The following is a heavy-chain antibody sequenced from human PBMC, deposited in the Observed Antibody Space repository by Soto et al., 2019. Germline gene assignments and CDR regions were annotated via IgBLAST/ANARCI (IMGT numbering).Heavy chain of an antibody. CDR3: AKDRPLVWFGELFAGPNWFDP. CDR2: ISGSGGST. Sequence: PGGSLRLSCAASGFTFSSYAMSWVRQAPGKGLEWVSAISGSGGSTYYADSVKGRFTISRDNSKNTLYLQMNSLRAEDTAVYYCAKDRPLVWFGELFAGPNWFDPWGEGTLVTVSS. CDR1: GFTFSSYA. D-gene: IGHD3-10*01. V-gene: IGHV3-23*01. J-gene: IGHJ5*02.